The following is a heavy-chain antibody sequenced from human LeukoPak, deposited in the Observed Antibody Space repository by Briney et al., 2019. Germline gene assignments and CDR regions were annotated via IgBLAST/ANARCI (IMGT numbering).Heavy chain of an antibody. CDR3: ARDTRGFGY. V-gene: IGHV3-48*01. D-gene: IGHD1-1*01. Sequence: GGSLRLSCAASGFTFSSYSMNWVRQAPGKGLEWVSYISTGSSTIYYADSVRGRFTISRDNAKNSLYLQMNSLRGEDTAVYYCARDTRGFGYWGQGTLVTVSS. CDR1: GFTFSSYS. J-gene: IGHJ4*02. CDR2: ISTGSSTI.